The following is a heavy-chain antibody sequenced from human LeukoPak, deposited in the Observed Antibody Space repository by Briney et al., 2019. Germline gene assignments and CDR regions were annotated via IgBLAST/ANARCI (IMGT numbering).Heavy chain of an antibody. CDR2: ISYDGSNK. V-gene: IGHV3-30*18. Sequence: GRSLRLSCAASGFTFSSYGMHWVRQAPGKGLEWVAVISYDGSNKYYADSVKGRFTISRGNSKNTLYLQMNSLRAEDTAVYYCANLGWFGELTAYWADYWGQGTLVTVSS. J-gene: IGHJ4*02. CDR3: ANLGWFGELTAYWADY. CDR1: GFTFSSYG. D-gene: IGHD3-10*01.